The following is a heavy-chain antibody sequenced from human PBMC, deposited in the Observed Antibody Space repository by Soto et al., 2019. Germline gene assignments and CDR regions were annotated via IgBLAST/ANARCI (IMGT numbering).Heavy chain of an antibody. CDR3: GRPRFDYYFAY. J-gene: IGHJ4*02. CDR2: MNPNSGNT. D-gene: IGHD3-9*01. Sequence: ASVKVSCKASGYTFTSYDINWVRQATGQGLEWMGWMNPNSGNTGYAQKFQGRVTMTRNTSISTAYMELSSLRSEDTAVYYCGRPRFDYYFAYWGQGTLVPVSS. CDR1: GYTFTSYD. V-gene: IGHV1-8*01.